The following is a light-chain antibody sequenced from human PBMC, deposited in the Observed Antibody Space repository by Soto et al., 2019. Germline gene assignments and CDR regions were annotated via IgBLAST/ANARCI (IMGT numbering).Light chain of an antibody. V-gene: IGKV1-5*03. CDR2: KVS. CDR1: QTISSW. Sequence: DIQMTQSPSTLSASVGDRVTITFRASQTISSWLAWYQQKPGQVPKLLIYKVSTFESGVPSRFSGSGSWTEFTLTISSLQPDDFAIYYCQQYDDYSFTFGQGTKLESK. J-gene: IGKJ2*01. CDR3: QQYDDYSFT.